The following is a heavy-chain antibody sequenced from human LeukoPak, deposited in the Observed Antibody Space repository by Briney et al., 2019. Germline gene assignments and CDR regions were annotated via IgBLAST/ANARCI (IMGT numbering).Heavy chain of an antibody. CDR1: GVTFRNYV. Sequence: GGSLRLSCAASGVTFRNYVIHWVRQAPGEGREWVAVTSSDLNVKLYADSVKGRFTISRDNSRSTLYLQMNSLRPEDTAIYYCAREGYYGSGSPPSLYFDYWGQGTLVTVSS. D-gene: IGHD3-10*01. J-gene: IGHJ4*02. CDR3: AREGYYGSGSPPSLYFDY. V-gene: IGHV3-30-3*01. CDR2: TSSDLNVK.